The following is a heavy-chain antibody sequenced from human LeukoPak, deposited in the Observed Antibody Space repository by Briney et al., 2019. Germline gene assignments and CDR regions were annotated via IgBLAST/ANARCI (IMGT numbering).Heavy chain of an antibody. CDR2: ISGSGGST. D-gene: IGHD1-26*01. CDR3: ARVSGSYYRGIDY. V-gene: IGHV3-23*01. CDR1: GFTFSSYG. Sequence: GGTLRLSCAASGFTFSSYGMSWVRQAPGKGLEWVSAISGSGGSTYYADSVKGRFTISRDNSKNTLYLQMNSLRAEDTAVYYCARVSGSYYRGIDYWGQGTLVTVSS. J-gene: IGHJ4*02.